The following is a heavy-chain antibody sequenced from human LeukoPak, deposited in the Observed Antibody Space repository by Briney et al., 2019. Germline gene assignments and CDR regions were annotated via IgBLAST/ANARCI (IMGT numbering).Heavy chain of an antibody. J-gene: IGHJ1*01. V-gene: IGHV4-39*01. CDR3: ARRRYYDGSGYLG. CDR2: IYYSGRT. D-gene: IGHD3-22*01. Sequence: KPSETLSLTCSVSGDSISRSDSYWDWIRQPPGKGLEWIGTIYYSGRTYYSPSLNSRVTMSVDTSSNQFSLNLRSVTAADTAVYYCARRRYYDGSGYLGWGQGCLLSVSS. CDR1: GDSISRSDSY.